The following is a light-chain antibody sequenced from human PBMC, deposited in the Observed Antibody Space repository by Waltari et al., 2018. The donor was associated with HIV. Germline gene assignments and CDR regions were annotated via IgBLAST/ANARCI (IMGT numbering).Light chain of an antibody. Sequence: EIVLTQSPATLSLSPGERATVSCRTSQSVGTYLAWYQQRPGQAPRLLLYDVSNRAIGIPARFSGSGSGRDFTLTITSLEPEDFAVYFCQHRRNWPPSFGGGTRVEIK. CDR2: DVS. V-gene: IGKV3-11*02. J-gene: IGKJ4*01. CDR3: QHRRNWPPS. CDR1: QSVGTY.